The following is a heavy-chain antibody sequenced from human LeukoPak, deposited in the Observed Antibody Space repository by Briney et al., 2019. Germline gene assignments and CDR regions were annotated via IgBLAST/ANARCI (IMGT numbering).Heavy chain of an antibody. D-gene: IGHD4-17*01. J-gene: IGHJ4*02. CDR1: GYTFTSYA. Sequence: ASVTVSCKASGYTFTSYAISWVRQAPGQGLEWMGWISGYNGNTKYAQKFQGRVTMTTDTSTSTAYMELRSLRSDDTAVYCCARDYGDYPSYWGQGTLVTVSS. CDR3: ARDYGDYPSY. V-gene: IGHV1-18*04. CDR2: ISGYNGNT.